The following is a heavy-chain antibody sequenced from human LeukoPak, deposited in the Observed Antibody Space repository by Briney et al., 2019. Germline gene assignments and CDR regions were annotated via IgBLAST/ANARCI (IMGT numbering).Heavy chain of an antibody. Sequence: GGSLRLSCAASGFTLSSYGMHWVRQAPGKGLECVAFIQYDGSNKYYTDSVKGRFTISRDNSKNTLYLQMNSLRPEDTAVYYCAKITIFGVGIDYWGQGTLVTVSS. CDR2: IQYDGSNK. CDR1: GFTLSSYG. CDR3: AKITIFGVGIDY. D-gene: IGHD3-3*01. J-gene: IGHJ4*02. V-gene: IGHV3-30*02.